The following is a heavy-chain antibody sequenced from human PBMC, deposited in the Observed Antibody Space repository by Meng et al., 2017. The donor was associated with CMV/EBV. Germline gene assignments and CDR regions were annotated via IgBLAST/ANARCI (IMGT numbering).Heavy chain of an antibody. CDR3: ARSRIQLWLHHYYYGMDV. D-gene: IGHD5-18*01. V-gene: IGHV1-2*02. CDR1: GYAFTAYY. Sequence: ASVKVSCKTSGYAFTAYYIHWVRQAPGQGLEWMGWMNPNSGGTNYAQKFQGRVTMTRDTSISTAYMELSRLRSDDTAVYYCARSRIQLWLHHYYYGMDVWGQGTTVTVSS. CDR2: MNPNSGGT. J-gene: IGHJ6*02.